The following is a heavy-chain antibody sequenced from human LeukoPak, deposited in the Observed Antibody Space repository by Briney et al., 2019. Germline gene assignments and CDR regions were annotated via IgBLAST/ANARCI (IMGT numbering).Heavy chain of an antibody. CDR2: IYYSGST. J-gene: IGHJ3*02. CDR1: GGSMSRGGYY. CDR3: ARGSASGDAFDI. Sequence: PSETLSLICTVSGGSMSRGGYYWSWIRQPPGKGLEWIDYIYYSGSTYYNPSLKSRVTISVDTSKNQFSLELSSVTAADTAVYYCARGSASGDAFDIWGQGTMVTVSS. D-gene: IGHD1-26*01. V-gene: IGHV4-31*03.